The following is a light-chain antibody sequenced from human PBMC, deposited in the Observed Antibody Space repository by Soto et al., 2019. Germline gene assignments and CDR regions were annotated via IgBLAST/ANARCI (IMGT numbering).Light chain of an antibody. Sequence: LKQSPGTLSLSPGDRATLSCRASQIVRSNSLAWYQQKPGQPPRLLIYDASSRPPGNPDRFSGSGSGTDFTLTISSLEPEDFAVYHCQQRSSWPITFGQGTRLEIK. V-gene: IGKV3D-20*02. CDR2: DAS. CDR3: QQRSSWPIT. CDR1: QIVRSNS. J-gene: IGKJ5*01.